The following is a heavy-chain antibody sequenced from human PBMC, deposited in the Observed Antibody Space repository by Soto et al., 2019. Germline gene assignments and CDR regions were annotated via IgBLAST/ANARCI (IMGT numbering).Heavy chain of an antibody. CDR2: INSDGGST. D-gene: IGHD6-19*01. J-gene: IGHJ5*02. V-gene: IGHV3-74*01. CDR1: GFIFRNYW. Sequence: EVQLVESGGGVVQPGGSLRLSCAASGFIFRNYWMHWVRQVPGKGLVWVSRINSDGGSTNYADSVKGRFTISRDNAKNTLYLQMNSLRADDTAVYYCARLAVAGTVRWCDPWGQGTLVTVSS. CDR3: ARLAVAGTVRWCDP.